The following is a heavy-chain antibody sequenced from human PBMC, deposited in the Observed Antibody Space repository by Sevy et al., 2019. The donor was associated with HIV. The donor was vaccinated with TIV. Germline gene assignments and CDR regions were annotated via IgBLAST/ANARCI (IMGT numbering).Heavy chain of an antibody. CDR1: AFSFNTYA. CDR2: ISGSGDST. J-gene: IGHJ4*02. V-gene: IGHV3-23*01. D-gene: IGHD3-16*01. Sequence: GESLKISCAASAFSFNTYAMSWVRRAPGKGLEWVSTISGSGDSTFYSDSVKGRFTISRDNPKNTLYLQMNSLRAEDTAVYYCAKPRGSFYFDYWGQGTLVTVSS. CDR3: AKPRGSFYFDY.